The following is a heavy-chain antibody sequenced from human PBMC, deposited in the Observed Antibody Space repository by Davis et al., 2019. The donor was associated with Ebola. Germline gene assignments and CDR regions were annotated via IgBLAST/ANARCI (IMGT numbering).Heavy chain of an antibody. J-gene: IGHJ6*04. D-gene: IGHD3-3*01. V-gene: IGHV3-30*04. Sequence: GGSLRLSCAAPGFTFSSYAMHWVRQAPGKGLEWVAVISYDGSNKYYADSVKGRFTISRDNSKNTLYLQMNSLRAEDTAVYYCARDLSLYYDFWSGYPDVWGKGTTVTVSS. CDR2: ISYDGSNK. CDR1: GFTFSSYA. CDR3: ARDLSLYYDFWSGYPDV.